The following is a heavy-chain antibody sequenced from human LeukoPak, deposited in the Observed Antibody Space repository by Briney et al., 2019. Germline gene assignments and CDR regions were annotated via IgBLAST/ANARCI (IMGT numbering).Heavy chain of an antibody. Sequence: GGSLRLSCAASGFTFSSYAMHWVRQAPGKGLEWVAVISYDGSNKYYADSVKGRFTISRDNSKNTLYLQMNSLRAEDTAVYYCARDMFWDIVATIPLYWGQGTLVTVSS. CDR2: ISYDGSNK. CDR1: GFTFSSYA. D-gene: IGHD5-12*01. J-gene: IGHJ4*02. V-gene: IGHV3-30-3*01. CDR3: ARDMFWDIVATIPLY.